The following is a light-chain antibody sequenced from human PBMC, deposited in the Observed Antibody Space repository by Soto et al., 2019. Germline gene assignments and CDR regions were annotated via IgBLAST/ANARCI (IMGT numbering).Light chain of an antibody. J-gene: IGKJ2*01. CDR3: QQYHNWPPQYT. Sequence: EIVMTQSPASLSVSPGDGATLSCRASQSVASNVAWYQQKPGQGPGLLIHGAFTRAVGVPARFSGSGSGTDFTLTINSLQSEDFAVYFCQQYHNWPPQYTFGQGTKLQIK. CDR1: QSVASN. CDR2: GAF. V-gene: IGKV3-15*01.